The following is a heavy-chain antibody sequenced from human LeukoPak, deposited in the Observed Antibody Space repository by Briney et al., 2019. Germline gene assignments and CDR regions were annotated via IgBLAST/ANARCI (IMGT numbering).Heavy chain of an antibody. CDR1: GGSISSYY. CDR2: IYTSGST. D-gene: IGHD6-13*01. J-gene: IGHJ6*02. V-gene: IGHV4-4*07. Sequence: SETLSLTCTVSGGSISSYYWSWIRQPAGKGLEWIGRIYTSGSTNYNPSLKSRVTMSIDTSKNQFSLKLSSVTAADTAVYYCAGVTRDSSSWYSHYYYYGMDVWGQGTTVTVSS. CDR3: AGVTRDSSSWYSHYYYYGMDV.